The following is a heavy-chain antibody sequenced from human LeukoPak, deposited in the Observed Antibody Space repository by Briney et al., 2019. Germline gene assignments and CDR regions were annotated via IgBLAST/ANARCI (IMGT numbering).Heavy chain of an antibody. CDR2: ISSSSSYI. CDR3: ARGSEWELLSCDY. V-gene: IGHV3-21*06. D-gene: IGHD1-26*01. CDR1: GFTFSSYT. Sequence: GGSLRLSCVASGFTFSSYTMNWVRQAPGQGLEWVSSISSSSSYIYYADSVKGRFTISRDNAKNSLYLQMNSLRAEDTAVYYCARGSEWELLSCDYWGQGTLVTVSS. J-gene: IGHJ4*02.